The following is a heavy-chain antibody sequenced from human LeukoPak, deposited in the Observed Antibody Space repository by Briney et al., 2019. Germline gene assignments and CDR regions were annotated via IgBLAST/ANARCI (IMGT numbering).Heavy chain of an antibody. J-gene: IGHJ4*02. V-gene: IGHV3-48*01. CDR1: GFTFSSYS. CDR2: ISSSSSTI. CDR3: ARGGGLQDY. Sequence: GGSLRLSCAASGFTFSSYSMNWVRQAPGKGLEWVSYISSSSSTIYYADSVKGRFTISRDNAKNSQYLQMNSLRAEDTAVYYCARGGGLQDYWGQGTLVTVSS. D-gene: IGHD5-24*01.